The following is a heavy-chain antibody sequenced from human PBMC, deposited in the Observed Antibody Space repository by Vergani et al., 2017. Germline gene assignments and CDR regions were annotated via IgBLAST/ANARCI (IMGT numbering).Heavy chain of an antibody. V-gene: IGHV4-59*01. D-gene: IGHD3-22*01. J-gene: IGHJ5*02. Sequence: QVQLQESGPGLVKPSETLSLTCTVSGGSISSYYWSWIRQPPGKGLEWIGYIYYSGSTNYNPSLKRRVTISVDTSKNQFSLKLSSVTAADTAVYYCASSLPGAYYYDSSGQAWFDPWGQGTLVTVSS. CDR2: IYYSGST. CDR3: ASSLPGAYYYDSSGQAWFDP. CDR1: GGSISSYY.